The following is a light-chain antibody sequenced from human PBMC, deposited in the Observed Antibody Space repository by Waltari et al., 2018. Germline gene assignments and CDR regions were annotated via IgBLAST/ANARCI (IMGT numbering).Light chain of an antibody. J-gene: IGLJ3*02. Sequence: QSVLTQPPSVSAAPGQKVTISCSGPSFNIGNNYVSWYQQLPGTAPKLLIYDNNKRHSGIPDRFSGSKSGTSATLGITGLQTEDEADYYCETWDSSLNIGVFGGGTKVTVL. V-gene: IGLV1-51*01. CDR2: DNN. CDR3: ETWDSSLNIGV. CDR1: SFNIGNNY.